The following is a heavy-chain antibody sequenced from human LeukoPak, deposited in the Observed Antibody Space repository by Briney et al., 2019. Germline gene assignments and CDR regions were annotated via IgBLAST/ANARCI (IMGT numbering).Heavy chain of an antibody. J-gene: IGHJ4*02. CDR3: ARWGLTYYYDSSGSDQGGGNY. CDR1: GYTFTDYY. D-gene: IGHD3-22*01. Sequence: GASVNVSCKASGYTFTDYYMHWVRQAPGQGLEWMGRINPNSGGTDYAQRFQGRVTMTRDTSINTAYMELSRLRSDDTAVYYCARWGLTYYYDSSGSDQGGGNYWGQGTLVTVSS. V-gene: IGHV1-2*06. CDR2: INPNSGGT.